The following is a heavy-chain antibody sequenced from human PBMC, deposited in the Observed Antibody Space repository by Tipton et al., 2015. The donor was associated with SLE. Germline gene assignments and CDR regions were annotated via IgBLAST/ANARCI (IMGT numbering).Heavy chain of an antibody. Sequence: TLSLTCAVYGGSFSGYYWSWIRQPPGKGLEWIGEINHSGSTNYNPSLKSRVTISVDTSKNQFSLKLSSVTAADTAVYYCARVTVAPDAFDIWGQGTMVTVSS. CDR3: ARVTVAPDAFDI. CDR2: INHSGST. V-gene: IGHV4-34*01. J-gene: IGHJ3*02. CDR1: GGSFSGYY. D-gene: IGHD4-23*01.